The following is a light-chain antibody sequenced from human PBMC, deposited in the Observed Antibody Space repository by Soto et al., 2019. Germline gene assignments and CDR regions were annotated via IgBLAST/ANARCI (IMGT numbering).Light chain of an antibody. V-gene: IGKV3-11*01. Sequence: EIVLTQSPATLSLCPGERATLSCRASQSVSSYLAWYQQKPDQAPRLLIYDASNRATGIPARFSGSGSGTDFTLTISSLEPEDFVVYYCQQRSNWPLTFGGGTKVEIK. CDR2: DAS. CDR3: QQRSNWPLT. CDR1: QSVSSY. J-gene: IGKJ4*01.